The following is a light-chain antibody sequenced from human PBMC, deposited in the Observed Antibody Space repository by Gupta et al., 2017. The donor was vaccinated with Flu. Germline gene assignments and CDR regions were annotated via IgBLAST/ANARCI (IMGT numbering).Light chain of an antibody. CDR2: WAT. CDR1: QSVVYSSNNENY. Sequence: DIVLTQSPDSLAVSLGERATINCKSSQSVVYSSNNENYLAWYQHKPGQPPKLLIYWATTRESGVPDRFSGSGSGTDFTLTINNLQAEDVAIYYCQQFRGSPRTFGQGTKVEIK. J-gene: IGKJ1*01. CDR3: QQFRGSPRT. V-gene: IGKV4-1*01.